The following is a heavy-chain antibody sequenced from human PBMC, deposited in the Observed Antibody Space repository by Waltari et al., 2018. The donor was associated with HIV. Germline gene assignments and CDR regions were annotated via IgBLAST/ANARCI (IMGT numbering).Heavy chain of an antibody. V-gene: IGHV1-18*01. CDR2: ISAYNGNT. CDR1: GYTFTSYG. CDR3: ARIEQRWLQFDAFDI. J-gene: IGHJ3*02. D-gene: IGHD4-4*01. Sequence: QVQLVQSGAEVKKPGASVKVSCKASGYTFTSYGNSWVRQAAGQGLEWMGWISAYNGNTNYAQKLQGRVTMTTDTSTSTAYMELRSLRSDDTAVYYCARIEQRWLQFDAFDIWGQGTMVTVSS.